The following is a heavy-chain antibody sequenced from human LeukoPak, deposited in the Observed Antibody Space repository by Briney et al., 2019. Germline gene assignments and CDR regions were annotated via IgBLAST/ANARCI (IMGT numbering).Heavy chain of an antibody. J-gene: IGHJ4*02. Sequence: PGRSLRLSCAASGFTFSSYGMHWVRQAPGKGLEWVAVIWYGGSNKYYADSVKGRFTISRDNSKNTLYLQMNSLRAEDTAVYYCARSNCHYFDYWGQGTLVTVSS. V-gene: IGHV3-33*01. D-gene: IGHD2-21*01. CDR2: IWYGGSNK. CDR1: GFTFSSYG. CDR3: ARSNCHYFDY.